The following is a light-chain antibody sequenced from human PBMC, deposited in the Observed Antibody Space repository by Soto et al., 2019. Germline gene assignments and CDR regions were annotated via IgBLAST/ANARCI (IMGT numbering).Light chain of an antibody. CDR2: RNS. V-gene: IGLV1-40*01. Sequence: QSVLTQPPSVSGAPGQRVTISCTGSSSNIGAGYDVHWYQQLPGTAPKLLISRNSNRPSGVPDRFSASKSATSASLVITGLQPEDEADYYCQSYDSSLSGLFGGGTKLTVL. J-gene: IGLJ2*01. CDR3: QSYDSSLSGL. CDR1: SSNIGAGYD.